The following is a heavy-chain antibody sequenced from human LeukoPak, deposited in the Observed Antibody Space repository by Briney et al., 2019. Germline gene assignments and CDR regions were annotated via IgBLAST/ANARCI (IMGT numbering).Heavy chain of an antibody. CDR1: GGSTSSSSYY. Sequence: SETLSLTCTVSGGSTSSSSYYWGWIRQPPGKGLEWIGSIYYSGSTYYNPSLKSRVTISVDTSKNQFSLKLSSVTAADTAVYYCARDSTSGYNDYWGQGTLVTVSS. V-gene: IGHV4-39*07. CDR2: IYYSGST. D-gene: IGHD3-22*01. J-gene: IGHJ4*02. CDR3: ARDSTSGYNDY.